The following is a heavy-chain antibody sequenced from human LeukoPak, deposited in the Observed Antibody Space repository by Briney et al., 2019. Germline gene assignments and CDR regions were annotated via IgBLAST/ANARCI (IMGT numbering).Heavy chain of an antibody. V-gene: IGHV3-7*01. D-gene: IGHD1-1*01. Sequence: GGSLRLSCAASGFTFSSYWMSWVRQAPGKGLEWVANIKQDGSEKYYVDSVKGRFAISRDNAKTSVYLQMNSLRAEDTAVYYCVSTTRSSPFDNWGQGTLVTVSS. CDR1: GFTFSSYW. CDR3: VSTTRSSPFDN. CDR2: IKQDGSEK. J-gene: IGHJ4*02.